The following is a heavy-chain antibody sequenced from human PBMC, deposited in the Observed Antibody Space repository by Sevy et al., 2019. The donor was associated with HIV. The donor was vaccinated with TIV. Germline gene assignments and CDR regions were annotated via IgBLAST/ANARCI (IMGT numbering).Heavy chain of an antibody. CDR1: GFIIGDYA. D-gene: IGHD6-13*01. J-gene: IGHJ4*02. CDR3: SRDQWQQVVRPHCDY. Sequence: GGSLRLSCTASGFIIGDYAVSWVRQAPGKGLEWVGFIRSKAFGGTTDFAASVKGRFTISRDDSKSIAYLQMNSLKTEDTAVYYCSRDQWQQVVRPHCDYWGQGTLVTVSS. V-gene: IGHV3-49*04. CDR2: IRSKAFGGTT.